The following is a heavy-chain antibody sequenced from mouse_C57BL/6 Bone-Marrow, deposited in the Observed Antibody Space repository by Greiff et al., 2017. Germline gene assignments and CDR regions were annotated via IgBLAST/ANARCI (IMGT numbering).Heavy chain of an antibody. D-gene: IGHD1-1*01. CDR1: GFTFSSYG. J-gene: IGHJ1*03. CDR2: ISSGGSYT. Sequence: VQLQQSGGDLVKPGGSLKLSCAASGFTFSSYGMSWVRQTPDKRLEWVATISSGGSYTYYPDSVKGRFTIARDNGKNTLYLQMSSLKSEDTAMYYCARRVYYGSSYWYFDVWGTGTTGTVSS. CDR3: ARRVYYGSSYWYFDV. V-gene: IGHV5-6*01.